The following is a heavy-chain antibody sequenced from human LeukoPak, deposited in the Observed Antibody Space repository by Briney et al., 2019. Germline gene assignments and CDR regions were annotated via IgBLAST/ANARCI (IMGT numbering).Heavy chain of an antibody. V-gene: IGHV1-2*02. Sequence: ASVKVSCKASGYTFTGYYMHWVRQAPGQGLEWMGWINPNSGGTNYAQKFQGRVTMTGDTSISTAYMELSRLRSDDTAVCYCARDGRRDCGGDCYPDYWGQGTLVTVSS. CDR3: ARDGRRDCGGDCYPDY. CDR1: GYTFTGYY. J-gene: IGHJ4*02. D-gene: IGHD2-21*02. CDR2: INPNSGGT.